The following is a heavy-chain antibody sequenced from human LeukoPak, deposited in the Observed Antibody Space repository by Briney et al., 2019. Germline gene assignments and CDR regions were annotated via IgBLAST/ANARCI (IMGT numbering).Heavy chain of an antibody. D-gene: IGHD6-13*01. CDR1: GYSISSGYY. V-gene: IGHV4-38-2*02. J-gene: IGHJ4*02. CDR2: NYHSGST. CDR3: ARVGPRQQRLVREMFDY. Sequence: SETLSLTCTVSGYSISSGYYWGWIRQPPGKGPEWIGSNYHSGSTYYNPSLKSRVTISVDTSKNQFSLKLSSVTAADTAVYYCARVGPRQQRLVREMFDYWGQGTLVTVSS.